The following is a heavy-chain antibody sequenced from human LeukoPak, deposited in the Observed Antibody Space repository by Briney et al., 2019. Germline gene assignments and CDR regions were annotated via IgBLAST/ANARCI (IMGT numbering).Heavy chain of an antibody. V-gene: IGHV1-8*01. CDR1: GYTFTSYD. CDR2: MNPNSGNA. Sequence: GASVKVSCKASGYTFTSYDINWVRQATGQGLEWMGWMNPNSGNAGYAQKFQGRVTITRNTSISTAYMELSSLRSEDTAVYYCARYEDDAFDIWGQGTMATVSS. D-gene: IGHD3-3*01. J-gene: IGHJ3*02. CDR3: ARYEDDAFDI.